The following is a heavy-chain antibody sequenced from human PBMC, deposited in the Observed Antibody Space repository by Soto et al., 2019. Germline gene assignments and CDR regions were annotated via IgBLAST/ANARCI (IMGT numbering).Heavy chain of an antibody. CDR1: GASVSSGSYY. CDR2: IYYSGST. CDR3: ARTGFCSGDACYPNWFDS. Sequence: SETLSLTCTVSGASVSSGSYYWSWIRQPPGEGLEWIGYIYYSGSTSYNPSLKSRVTMSVDTYKKQFSLKLNSVTAADTAVYYCARTGFCSGDACYPNWFDSWGQGNLVTVSS. D-gene: IGHD2-15*01. J-gene: IGHJ5*01. V-gene: IGHV4-61*01.